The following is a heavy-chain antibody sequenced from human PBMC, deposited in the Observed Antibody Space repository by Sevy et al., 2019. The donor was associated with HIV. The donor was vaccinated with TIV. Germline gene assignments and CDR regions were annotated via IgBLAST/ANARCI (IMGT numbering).Heavy chain of an antibody. CDR2: LSFGCGKI. J-gene: IGHJ4*02. V-gene: IGHV3-23*01. CDR1: GFNFNIYS. Sequence: GGSLRLSCAVSGFNFNIYSMGWVRQAPGKGLEWVSTLSFGCGKINYADSVKGRFIISRDDSKNTLYLQMNSLRAEDTAVYLCAREGCTRPHDYWGQGTLVTVSS. D-gene: IGHD2-8*01. CDR3: AREGCTRPHDY.